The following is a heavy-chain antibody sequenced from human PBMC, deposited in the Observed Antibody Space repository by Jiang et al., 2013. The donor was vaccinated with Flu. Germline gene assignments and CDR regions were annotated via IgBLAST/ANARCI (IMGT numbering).Heavy chain of an antibody. D-gene: IGHD2-21*02. CDR1: GYNFTNYW. CDR3: ARLGDGSKVLTSDYFYY. V-gene: IGHV5-10-1*01. CDR2: IDPSDSYT. Sequence: SCKGSGYNFTNYWITWVRQMPGKGLEWMGRIDPSDSYTNYSPSFQGHVTISTDKSISAAHLQWSSLKASDTAIYYCARLGDGSKVLTSDYFYYWGQGTLVTVSS. J-gene: IGHJ4*02.